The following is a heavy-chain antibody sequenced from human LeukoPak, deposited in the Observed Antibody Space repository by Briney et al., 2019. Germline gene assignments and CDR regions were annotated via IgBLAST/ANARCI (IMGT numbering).Heavy chain of an antibody. CDR1: GYPFTSYS. Sequence: ASVKVSCKASGYPFTSYSIHWVRLTPGQGLEWMGWLSTYNGDTKYAHTFQGRVTMSRDTFLRTAYMELSSLTSDDTAVYYCASSPESTLYGSGSYYPYWGQGTLVTVSS. J-gene: IGHJ4*02. CDR2: LSTYNGDT. D-gene: IGHD3-10*01. V-gene: IGHV1-2*02. CDR3: ASSPESTLYGSGSYYPY.